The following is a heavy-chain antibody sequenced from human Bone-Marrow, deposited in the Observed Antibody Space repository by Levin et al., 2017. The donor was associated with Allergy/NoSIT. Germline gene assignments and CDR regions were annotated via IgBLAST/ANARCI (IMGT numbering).Heavy chain of an antibody. CDR2: IYSGGRG. J-gene: IGHJ3*02. V-gene: IGHV3-53*01. Sequence: GGSLRLSCAASGFTVGSNHMSWVRQAPGKGLEWVSLIYSGGRGYYADSVRGRFTISRDNSKNTLYLQLNSLRAEDTAVYYCAIYGSGNDYSAFDIWGQGTMVTVSS. CDR3: AIYGSGNDYSAFDI. D-gene: IGHD3-10*01. CDR1: GFTVGSNH.